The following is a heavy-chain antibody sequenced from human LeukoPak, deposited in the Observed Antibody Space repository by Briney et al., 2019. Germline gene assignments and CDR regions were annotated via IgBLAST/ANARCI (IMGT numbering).Heavy chain of an antibody. J-gene: IGHJ6*03. Sequence: GGSLRLSCAASGFTFSSYAMSWVRQAPGKGLEWVSAISGSGGTSYYADSVKGRFTISRDNSKNTLYLQMNSLTAEDMAVYYCAKNSGYSSSSGYYYYMDVWGKGTTVTASS. V-gene: IGHV3-23*01. CDR1: GFTFSSYA. CDR3: AKNSGYSSSSGYYYYMDV. D-gene: IGHD6-13*01. CDR2: ISGSGGTS.